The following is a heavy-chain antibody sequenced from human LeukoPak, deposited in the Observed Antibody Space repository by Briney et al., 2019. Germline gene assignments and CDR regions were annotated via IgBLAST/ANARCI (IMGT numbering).Heavy chain of an antibody. CDR1: GGSFSGYY. V-gene: IGHV4-34*01. D-gene: IGHD5-18*01. J-gene: IGHJ2*01. Sequence: SETLSLTCAVYGGSFSGYYWSWIRQPPGKGLEWIGEINHSGSTNYNPSLKSRVTISVDTSKNQFSLKLSSVTAADTAVYYCARGGGYSYGSWYFDLWGRGTLVTVSS. CDR2: INHSGST. CDR3: ARGGGYSYGSWYFDL.